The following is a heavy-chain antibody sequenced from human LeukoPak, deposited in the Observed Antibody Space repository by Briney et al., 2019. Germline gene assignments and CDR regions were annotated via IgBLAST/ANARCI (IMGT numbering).Heavy chain of an antibody. CDR1: GFTFSNYE. D-gene: IGHD3-10*01. V-gene: IGHV3-48*03. J-gene: IGHJ4*02. CDR3: ARDFYYGSGRFDC. CDR2: ISSGGSTI. Sequence: GGSLRLSCAASGFTFSNYEMNWVRQAPGKGLEWVSYISSGGSTIYYADSVKGRFTISRDNAKNSLYLQMNSLRAEDTAIYYCARDFYYGSGRFDCWGQGTLVTVSS.